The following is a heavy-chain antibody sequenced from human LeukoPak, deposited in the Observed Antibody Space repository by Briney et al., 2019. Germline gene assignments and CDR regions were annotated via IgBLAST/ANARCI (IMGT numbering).Heavy chain of an antibody. CDR3: ARRGGSNGWGAFDV. D-gene: IGHD6-19*01. J-gene: IGHJ3*01. CDR1: GFTFSSYA. CDR2: IGGSGKDT. V-gene: IGHV3-23*05. Sequence: GGSLRLSCAASGFTFSSYAMHWVRQAPGKGLEWVSSIGGSGKDTYFADSVKGRFTIYRDDSRNMVFLQMNSLSRDDTAVYYCARRGGSNGWGAFDVWGQGTTISVSS.